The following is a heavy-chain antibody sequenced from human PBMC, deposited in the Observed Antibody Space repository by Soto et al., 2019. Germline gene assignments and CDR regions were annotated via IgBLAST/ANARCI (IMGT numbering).Heavy chain of an antibody. CDR3: APLPPRVVASLLPIPT. CDR1: GGSISSSNW. D-gene: IGHD1-26*01. J-gene: IGHJ5*02. CDR2: IYHSGNT. V-gene: IGHV4-4*02. Sequence: VQLRQSGPGLVKPSGTLSLTCAVSGGSISSSNWWTWVRHAPGKGLEWIGEIYHSGNTYYNPSLKGRVTLTVDKSNNQFSLLLNSVTAADTAVYYCAPLPPRVVASLLPIPTWGQGSLVTVSS.